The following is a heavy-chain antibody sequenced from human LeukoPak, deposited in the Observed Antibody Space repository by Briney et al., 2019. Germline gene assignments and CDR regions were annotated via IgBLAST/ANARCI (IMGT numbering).Heavy chain of an antibody. V-gene: IGHV4-39*07. CDR3: ASSTMVRGVFDRHGWFDP. J-gene: IGHJ5*02. D-gene: IGHD3-10*01. Sequence: SSETLSLTCTVSGGSISSSSYYWGWIRQPPGKGLEWIGSIYYSGSTYYNPSLKSRVTISVDTSKNQFSLKLSSVTAADTAVYYCASSTMVRGVFDRHGWFDPWGQGTLVTVSS. CDR1: GGSISSSSYY. CDR2: IYYSGST.